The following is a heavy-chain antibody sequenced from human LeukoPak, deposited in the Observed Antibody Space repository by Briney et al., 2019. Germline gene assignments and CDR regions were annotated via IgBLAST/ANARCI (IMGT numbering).Heavy chain of an antibody. Sequence: GGSLRLSCAASGFTFSSYEMNWVRQAPGKGLEWVSYISSSGSTVYYADSVKGRFTISRDNAKNSLYLQMNGLRAEDTAVYYCARDSGWFGELPLDYYYYMDVWGKGTTVTVSS. CDR1: GFTFSSYE. V-gene: IGHV3-48*03. D-gene: IGHD3-10*01. CDR2: ISSSGSTV. CDR3: ARDSGWFGELPLDYYYYMDV. J-gene: IGHJ6*03.